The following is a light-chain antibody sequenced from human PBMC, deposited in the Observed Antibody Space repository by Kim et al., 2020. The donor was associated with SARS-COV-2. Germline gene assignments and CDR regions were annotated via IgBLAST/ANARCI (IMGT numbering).Light chain of an antibody. CDR1: SSNSGNNS. CDR3: GTWDSSLSAWV. V-gene: IGLV1-51*01. J-gene: IGLJ3*02. CDR2: DNN. Sequence: GQNVTSSCSGSSSNSGNNSVSWDQQLPVTATKLLIYDNNKRPSGIPDRFSGSKSGTSATLGITGLQTGDEADYYCGTWDSSLSAWVFGGGTQLTVL.